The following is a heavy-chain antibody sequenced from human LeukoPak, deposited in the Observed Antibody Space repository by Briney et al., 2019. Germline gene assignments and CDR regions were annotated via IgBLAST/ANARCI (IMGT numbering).Heavy chain of an antibody. D-gene: IGHD5-12*01. J-gene: IGHJ4*02. V-gene: IGHV3-33*01. Sequence: GGSLRLSCAASGFTFSSYGMHWVRQAPGKGLEWVALIWYDGSNKNYADSVKGRFTISRDNSKDTLDLQMNSLRAEDTAVYYCARMGGYSGYDFGYWGQGTLVTVSS. CDR2: IWYDGSNK. CDR3: ARMGGYSGYDFGY. CDR1: GFTFSSYG.